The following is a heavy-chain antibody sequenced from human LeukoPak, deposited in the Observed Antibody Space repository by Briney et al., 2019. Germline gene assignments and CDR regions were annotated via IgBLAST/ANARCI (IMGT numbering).Heavy chain of an antibody. D-gene: IGHD3-3*01. CDR2: IIPIFGTA. V-gene: IGHV1-69*01. CDR1: GGSGSSYA. Sequence: SVKVACKASGGSGSSYAISWVRQAPGQGLEWMGGIIPIFGTANYAQKSQGRVTITADESTSTAYMELSSLRSEDTAVYYCARYDFWSPFDYWGQGTLVTVSS. CDR3: ARYDFWSPFDY. J-gene: IGHJ4*02.